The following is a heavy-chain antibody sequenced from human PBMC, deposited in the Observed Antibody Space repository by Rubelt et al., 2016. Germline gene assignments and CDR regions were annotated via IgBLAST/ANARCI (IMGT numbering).Heavy chain of an antibody. CDR2: ISAYNGNT. V-gene: IGHV1-18*01. J-gene: IGHJ3*02. Sequence: WVRQAPGQGLEWMGWISAYNGNTNYAQKLQGRVTMTTDTSTSTAYMELRSLRSDDTAVYYCARTRSGWATRPDALDIWGQGTMVTVSS. D-gene: IGHD6-19*01. CDR3: ARTRSGWATRPDALDI.